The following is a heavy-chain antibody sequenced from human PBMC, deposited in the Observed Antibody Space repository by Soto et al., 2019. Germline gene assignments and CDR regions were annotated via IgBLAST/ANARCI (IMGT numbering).Heavy chain of an antibody. J-gene: IGHJ4*02. V-gene: IGHV3-13*05. D-gene: IGHD6-6*01. CDR2: IGTAGDP. CDR1: GFTFSSYD. CDR3: AAGTAGSSSFDY. Sequence: EVQLVESGGGLVQPGGSLRLSCAASGFTFSSYDMHWVRQPTGKGLEWVSTIGTAGDPYYPVSVKGRFTISRDNAKNSLYLQMNSLRAGDTAMYFCAAGTAGSSSFDYWGQGSLVTVSS.